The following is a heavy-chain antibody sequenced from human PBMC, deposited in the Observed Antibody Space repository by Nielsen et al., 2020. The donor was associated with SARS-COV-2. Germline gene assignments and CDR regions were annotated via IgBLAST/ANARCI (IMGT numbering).Heavy chain of an antibody. D-gene: IGHD4-17*01. J-gene: IGHJ4*02. Sequence: GGSLRLSCAASGFTFSSYWMNWVRQAPGKGLEWVANIKQDGSEKYYGDSVKGRFTISRDNAKKSLYLEMNSLRAEDTAVYYCARGRYGDYWGQGTLVTVSS. CDR1: GFTFSSYW. CDR2: IKQDGSEK. V-gene: IGHV3-7*03. CDR3: ARGRYGDY.